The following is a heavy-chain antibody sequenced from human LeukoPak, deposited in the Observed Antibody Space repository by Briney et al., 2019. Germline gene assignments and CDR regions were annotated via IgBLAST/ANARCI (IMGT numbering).Heavy chain of an antibody. CDR2: IKQDGSEK. V-gene: IGHV3-7*01. Sequence: GGSLRLSCAASGFTFSSYWMSWVRQAPGKGLEWVANIKQDGSEKYYVDSVKGRFTISRDNAKNSLYLQMNSLRAEDTAVYYCARVAIAAAGTDNWFDPWGQGTLVTVSS. CDR3: ARVAIAAAGTDNWFDP. CDR1: GFTFSSYW. J-gene: IGHJ5*02. D-gene: IGHD6-13*01.